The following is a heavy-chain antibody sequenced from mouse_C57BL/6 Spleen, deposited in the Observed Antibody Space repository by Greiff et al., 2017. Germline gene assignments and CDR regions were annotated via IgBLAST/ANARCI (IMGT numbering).Heavy chain of an antibody. CDR1: GYTFTDYE. CDR3: TRSFITTVGYLDY. CDR2: IDPETGGT. J-gene: IGHJ2*01. V-gene: IGHV1-15*01. D-gene: IGHD1-1*01. Sequence: VQLQQSGAELVRPGASVTLSCKASGYTFTDYEMHWVKQTPVHGLEWIGAIDPETGGTAYNQKFKGKAILTADKSSRTAYMELRSLTSEDSAVYYCTRSFITTVGYLDYWGQGTTLTVSS.